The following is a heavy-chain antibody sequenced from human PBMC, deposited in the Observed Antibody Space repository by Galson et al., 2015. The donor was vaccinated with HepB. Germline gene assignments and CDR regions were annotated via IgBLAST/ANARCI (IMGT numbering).Heavy chain of an antibody. D-gene: IGHD2-2*01. Sequence: ETLSLTCAVYGGSFSGYYWSWIRQPPGKGLEWIGEINHSGSTNYNPSLKSRVTISVDTSKNQFSLKLSSVTAADTAVYYCARGQLSRCQLLWNHKLDYWGQGTLSPSPQ. V-gene: IGHV4-34*01. CDR1: GGSFSGYY. CDR3: ARGQLSRCQLLWNHKLDY. CDR2: INHSGST. J-gene: IGHJ4*02.